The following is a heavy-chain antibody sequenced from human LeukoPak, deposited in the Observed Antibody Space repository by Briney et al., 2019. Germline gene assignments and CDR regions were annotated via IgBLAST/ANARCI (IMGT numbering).Heavy chain of an antibody. CDR3: ARGGYYGSGNDFRFDP. D-gene: IGHD3-10*01. CDR2: IYYSGST. V-gene: IGHV4-59*01. CDR1: GGSISSYY. J-gene: IGHJ5*02. Sequence: SETLSLTCTVSGGSISSYYWSWIRQPPGKGLEWIGYIYYSGSTNYNPSLKSRVTISVDTSKNQFSLKLSSVTAADTAVYFCARGGYYGSGNDFRFDPWGQGTLVTVSS.